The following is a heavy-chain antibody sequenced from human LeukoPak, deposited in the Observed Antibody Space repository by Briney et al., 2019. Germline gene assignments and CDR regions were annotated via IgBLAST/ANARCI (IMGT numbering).Heavy chain of an antibody. V-gene: IGHV1-46*01. J-gene: IGHJ5*02. D-gene: IGHD5-18*01. CDR2: INPSGGST. CDR3: ARSGDTAMVTVGWFDP. Sequence: ASVKVSCKASGYTFTSYYMHWVRQAPGQGLEWMGIINPSGGSTSYAQKFQGRVTMTRDTSTSTVYMELSSLRSEDTVVYYCARSGDTAMVTVGWFDPWGQGTLVTVSS. CDR1: GYTFTSYY.